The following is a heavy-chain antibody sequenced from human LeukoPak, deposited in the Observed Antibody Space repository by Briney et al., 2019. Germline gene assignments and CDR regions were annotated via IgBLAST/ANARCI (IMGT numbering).Heavy chain of an antibody. Sequence: SVKVSCKASGGTFSTYAISWVRQAPGQGLEWMGGIIPIFGTSNYAQNFQGRVTITADESTSTAYMELSSLRSEDTAVYYCARDNDSRDPPHFDYWGQGTLVTVSS. J-gene: IGHJ4*02. CDR2: IIPIFGTS. V-gene: IGHV1-69*13. D-gene: IGHD3-16*01. CDR3: ARDNDSRDPPHFDY. CDR1: GGTFSTYA.